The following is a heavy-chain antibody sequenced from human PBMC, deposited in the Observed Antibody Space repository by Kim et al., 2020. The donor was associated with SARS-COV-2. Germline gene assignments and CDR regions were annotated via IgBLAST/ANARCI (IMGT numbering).Heavy chain of an antibody. J-gene: IGHJ6*02. Sequence: SETLSLTCTVSGGSISSSSYYWGWIRQPPGKGLEWIGSIYYSGSTYYNPSLKSRVTISVDTSKNQFSLKLSSVTAADTAVYYCARDGPPLYDILTGYDYYYYGMDVWGQGTTVTVSS. CDR3: ARDGPPLYDILTGYDYYYYGMDV. CDR2: IYYSGST. D-gene: IGHD3-9*01. CDR1: GGSISSSSYY. V-gene: IGHV4-39*07.